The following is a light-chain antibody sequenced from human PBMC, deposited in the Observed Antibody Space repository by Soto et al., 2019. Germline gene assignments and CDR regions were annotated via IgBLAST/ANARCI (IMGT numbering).Light chain of an antibody. Sequence: DIQMTPSPSSLSASVGDRFTITCRASQSISFYLNWYQQKPGKAHKVLIYAAYNLQSGVTSRFSGGGSGTDSTLTISSLQPEDFATYYCQQSYSIPITVGPGTRLEIK. CDR1: QSISFY. J-gene: IGKJ5*01. CDR2: AAY. CDR3: QQSYSIPIT. V-gene: IGKV1-39*01.